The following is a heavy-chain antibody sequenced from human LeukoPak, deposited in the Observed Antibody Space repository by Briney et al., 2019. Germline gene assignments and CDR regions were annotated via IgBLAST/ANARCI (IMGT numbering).Heavy chain of an antibody. CDR2: IRHDGINK. V-gene: IGHV3-30*02. CDR1: GFTFSLYG. Sequence: GGSLRLTCAASGFTFSLYGIHWVRQAPGKGLEWVALIRHDGINKDYADSVKGRFTISRDNSKNTLYLQMNSLRAEDTAIYYCAKTYTSRWYADYWGQGTLVTVYS. D-gene: IGHD6-13*01. CDR3: AKTYTSRWYADY. J-gene: IGHJ4*02.